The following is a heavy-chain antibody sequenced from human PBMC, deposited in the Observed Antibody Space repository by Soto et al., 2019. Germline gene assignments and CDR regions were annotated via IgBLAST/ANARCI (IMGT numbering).Heavy chain of an antibody. J-gene: IGHJ4*02. D-gene: IGHD3-22*01. CDR1: GFTFSSYA. CDR2: ISYDGSNK. CDR3: ARDRYSSGYADY. V-gene: IGHV3-30-3*01. Sequence: QVQLVESGGGVVQPGRSLRLSCAASGFTFSSYAMHWVRQAPGKGLEWVAVISYDGSNKYYADSVKGRFTISRDNSKNTLYLQMNSLRAEDTAVYCCARDRYSSGYADYWGQGTLVTVSS.